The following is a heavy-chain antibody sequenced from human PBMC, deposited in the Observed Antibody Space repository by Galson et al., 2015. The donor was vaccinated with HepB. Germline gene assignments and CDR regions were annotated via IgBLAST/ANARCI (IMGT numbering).Heavy chain of an antibody. CDR3: ARASPDSGNYGLPDAFDI. Sequence: ETLSLTCTVSGGSISNSRYYWGWIRQPPGKGLEWIGHIYYNGNTYYNPSLKSRVTISVDTSKNQFSLKLSSVTAADTTVYYCARASPDSGNYGLPDAFDIWGQGTMVTVSS. CDR1: GGSISNSRYY. D-gene: IGHD3-10*01. V-gene: IGHV4-39*01. CDR2: IYYNGNT. J-gene: IGHJ3*02.